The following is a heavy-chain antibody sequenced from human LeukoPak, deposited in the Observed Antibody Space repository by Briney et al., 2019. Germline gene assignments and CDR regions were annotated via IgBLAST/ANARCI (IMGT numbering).Heavy chain of an antibody. D-gene: IGHD3-3*01. CDR2: IYYSGST. CDR1: GGSISSGGYY. V-gene: IGHV4-61*08. J-gene: IGHJ4*02. Sequence: SETLSLTCTVSGGSISSGGYYWSWIRQPPGKGLEWIGYIYYSGSTNYNPSLKSRVTILVDTSKNQFSLKLSSVTAADTAVYYCARGSNYDFWSGSPYFDYWGQGTLVTVSS. CDR3: ARGSNYDFWSGSPYFDY.